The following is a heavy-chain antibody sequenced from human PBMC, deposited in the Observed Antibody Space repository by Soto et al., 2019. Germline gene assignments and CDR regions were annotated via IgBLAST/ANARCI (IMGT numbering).Heavy chain of an antibody. CDR2: IYYSGST. Sequence: PSETLSLTCTVSGGSVSSGSYYWSWIRQPPGKGLEWIGYIYYSGSTNYNPSLKSRVTISVDTSKNQFSLKLSSVTAADTGVYYCVRYDRINMKPYSPEGFHIWGQGTMVTVS. D-gene: IGHD3-3*02. CDR3: VRYDRINMKPYSPEGFHI. J-gene: IGHJ3*02. CDR1: GGSVSSGSYY. V-gene: IGHV4-61*01.